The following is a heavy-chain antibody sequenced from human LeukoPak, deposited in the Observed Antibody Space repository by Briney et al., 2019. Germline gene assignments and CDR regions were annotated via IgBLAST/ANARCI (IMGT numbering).Heavy chain of an antibody. Sequence: GEPMKISFKGSGXSFTSYWIGWVRQMPGKGLEGMGIIYTGDSHTRYSPSFQGQVTISVDKSISTADLQWSSLKASVTAMYYCAGLLWFGEQSFDYWGRGTLVTVSS. CDR1: GXSFTSYW. D-gene: IGHD3-10*01. J-gene: IGHJ4*02. CDR2: IYTGDSHT. CDR3: AGLLWFGEQSFDY. V-gene: IGHV5-51*01.